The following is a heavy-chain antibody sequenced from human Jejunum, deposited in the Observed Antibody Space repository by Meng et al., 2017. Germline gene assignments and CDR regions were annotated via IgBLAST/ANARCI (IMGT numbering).Heavy chain of an antibody. CDR1: GYSISNGYY. J-gene: IGHJ4*02. CDR3: ARVGRGGVVACFDY. Sequence: SETLSLTCIVSGYSISNGYYCGWVRQPPGKGLEWIGIISQSGSTYNNASLKSRVTLSVDTSKNQFSLRLSSVTAADTAVYYCARVGRGGVVACFDYWGQGSLVTVSS. CDR2: ISQSGST. V-gene: IGHV4-38-2*02. D-gene: IGHD3-3*01.